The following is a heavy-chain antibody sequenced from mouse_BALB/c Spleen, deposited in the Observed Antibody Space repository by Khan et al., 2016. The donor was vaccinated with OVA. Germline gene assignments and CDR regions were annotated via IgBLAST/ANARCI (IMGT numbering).Heavy chain of an antibody. Sequence: QVQLKQSGAELAKPGASVKMSCKASGYTFTSYWMHWVKQRPGQGLEWIGYINPSTGYTEYNQRFKDKVTLTAEKSSSTAYMQLSSLTSEESAVYYCANHGSSSAWLTYWGQGTLVTVSA. CDR1: GYTFTSYW. J-gene: IGHJ3*01. CDR2: INPSTGYT. D-gene: IGHD1-1*01. CDR3: ANHGSSSAWLTY. V-gene: IGHV1-7*01.